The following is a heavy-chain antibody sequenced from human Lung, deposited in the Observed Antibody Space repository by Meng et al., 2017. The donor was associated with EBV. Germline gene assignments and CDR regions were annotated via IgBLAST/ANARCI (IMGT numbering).Heavy chain of an antibody. Sequence: QVLLVESGGGVVQPGRSLRLSCVASGFAFSDSGMHWVRQAPGKGLEWVAVISYDGSMKYYGDSVRGRFTISRDNPKNTVYLQMNGLRTEDTALYYCAKGKPVDYWGRGTLVTVSS. J-gene: IGHJ4*02. CDR3: AKGKPVDY. V-gene: IGHV3-30*18. CDR1: GFAFSDSG. CDR2: ISYDGSMK. D-gene: IGHD4-23*01.